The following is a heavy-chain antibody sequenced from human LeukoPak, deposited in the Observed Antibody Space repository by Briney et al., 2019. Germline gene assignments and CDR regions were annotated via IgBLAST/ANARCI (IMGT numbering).Heavy chain of an antibody. CDR2: ISSSSSYI. V-gene: IGHV3-21*01. CDR3: ARAGGWRYYFDY. D-gene: IGHD6-19*01. CDR1: GFTVSSYS. J-gene: IGHJ4*02. Sequence: GGSLRLSCAASGFTVSSYSMNWVRQAPGKGLEWVSSISSSSSYIYYADSVKGRFTISRDNAKNSLYLQMNSLRAEDTAVYYCARAGGWRYYFDYWGQGTLVTVSS.